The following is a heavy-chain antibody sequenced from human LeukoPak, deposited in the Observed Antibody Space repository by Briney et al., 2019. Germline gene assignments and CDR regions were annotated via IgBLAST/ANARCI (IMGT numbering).Heavy chain of an antibody. V-gene: IGHV3-7*01. CDR1: GFTLSIYW. Sequence: TGGSLRLSCAASGFTLSIYWMTWVRQTPGKGLEWVANINPDGSVKNYVDSVKGRFTISRDNSKNTLYLQMNSLRAEDTAVYYCAREGSSSTFGYWGQGTLVTVSS. CDR2: INPDGSVK. CDR3: AREGSSSTFGY. D-gene: IGHD6-6*01. J-gene: IGHJ4*02.